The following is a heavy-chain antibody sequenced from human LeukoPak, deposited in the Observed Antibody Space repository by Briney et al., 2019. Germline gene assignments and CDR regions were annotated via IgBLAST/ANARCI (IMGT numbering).Heavy chain of an antibody. Sequence: GGSLRLSCAASGFTFSSYSMNWVRQAPGKGLEWVSSISSSSSYIYYADSVKGRFTISRDNAKNSLYLQMNSLRAEDTAVCYCASGLYYYDSSGSYYFDYWGQGTLVTVSS. D-gene: IGHD3-22*01. CDR3: ASGLYYYDSSGSYYFDY. CDR1: GFTFSSYS. J-gene: IGHJ4*02. V-gene: IGHV3-21*01. CDR2: ISSSSSYI.